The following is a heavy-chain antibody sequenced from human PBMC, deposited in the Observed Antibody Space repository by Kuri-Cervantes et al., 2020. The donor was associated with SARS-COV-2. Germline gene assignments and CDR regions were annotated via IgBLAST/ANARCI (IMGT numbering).Heavy chain of an antibody. CDR2: ISFDGRNT. Sequence: GGSLRLSCEASGFIFSDYAIDWVRQAPGKGLEWVAIISFDGRNTHYADSVKGRFTISRDNSKNVVYLQMNRLRLEDTANYYCARDPWRAEVSDWKRPFDYWGQGNLVTVSS. J-gene: IGHJ4*02. V-gene: IGHV3-30*04. CDR1: GFIFSDYA. CDR3: ARDPWRAEVSDWKRPFDY. D-gene: IGHD6-19*01.